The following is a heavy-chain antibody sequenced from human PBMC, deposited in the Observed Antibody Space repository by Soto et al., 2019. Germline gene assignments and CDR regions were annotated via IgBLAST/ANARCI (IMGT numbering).Heavy chain of an antibody. J-gene: IGHJ6*02. CDR1: GYTFTSYD. V-gene: IGHV1-8*01. Sequence: QVQLVQSGAEVKKPGASVKVSCKASGYTFTSYDINWVRQATGKGLEWMGWMNPNSGNTGYAQQFQGRVTMTRNTSVSQAYMELSSLRSEDTAVYYCASRGIAATGGYYYGMDVWGQGTTVTVSS. D-gene: IGHD6-13*01. CDR3: ASRGIAATGGYYYGMDV. CDR2: MNPNSGNT.